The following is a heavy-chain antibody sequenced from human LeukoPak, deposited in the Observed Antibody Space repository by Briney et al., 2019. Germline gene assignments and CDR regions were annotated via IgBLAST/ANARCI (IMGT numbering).Heavy chain of an antibody. V-gene: IGHV4-38-2*02. J-gene: IGHJ4*02. CDR2: IYHSGST. CDR1: GYSISSGYY. CDR3: WRDRGGAAPIDY. Sequence: SETLSLTCTVSGYSISSGYYWGWIRQPPGKVLEWIGSIYHSGSTYYNPSLKSRVTISVDTSKNQFSLKLRSVTAADTARYYLWRDRGGAAPIDYWGQGTLVTVSS. D-gene: IGHD6-6*01.